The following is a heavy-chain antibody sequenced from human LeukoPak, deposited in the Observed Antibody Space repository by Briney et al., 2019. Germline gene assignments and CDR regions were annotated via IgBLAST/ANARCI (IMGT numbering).Heavy chain of an antibody. CDR2: IWYDGSNK. CDR1: GFTFSSYG. Sequence: GGSLRLSCAASGFTFSSYGMHWVRQAPGKGLEWVAVIWYDGSNKYYADSVKGRFTISRDNSKNTLYLHMNTLRAEDTAIYYCAKDRTVGASYWYFDLWGRGTLVTVSS. D-gene: IGHD1-26*01. CDR3: AKDRTVGASYWYFDL. V-gene: IGHV3-33*06. J-gene: IGHJ2*01.